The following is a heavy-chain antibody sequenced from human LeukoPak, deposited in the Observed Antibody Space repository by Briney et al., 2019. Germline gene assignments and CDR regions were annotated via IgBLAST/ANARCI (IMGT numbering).Heavy chain of an antibody. CDR2: ISNDGSNK. Sequence: GRSLRLSCVASGFTFSSHGIEWVRQAPGKGLEWVAVISNDGSNKFYADSVKGRFTISRDNSKNTLYLQMNSLRAEDTAVYYCVRDSDRRSDYWGQGTLVTVSS. D-gene: IGHD3-22*01. J-gene: IGHJ4*02. CDR1: GFTFSSHG. V-gene: IGHV3-30*03. CDR3: VRDSDRRSDY.